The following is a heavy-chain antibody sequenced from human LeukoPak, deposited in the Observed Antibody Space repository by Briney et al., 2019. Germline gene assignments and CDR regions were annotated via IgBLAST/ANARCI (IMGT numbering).Heavy chain of an antibody. CDR2: ISTSGTTM. D-gene: IGHD5-24*01. CDR3: AKLHGYNFDY. Sequence: PGGSLRLSCAASGFTFSDYYMSWIRQAPGKGLEWVSYISTSGTTMYYADSVKGRFTISRDNAKNSLYLQMNSPRAEDTAVYYCAKLHGYNFDYWGQGTLVTVSS. CDR1: GFTFSDYY. V-gene: IGHV3-11*04. J-gene: IGHJ4*02.